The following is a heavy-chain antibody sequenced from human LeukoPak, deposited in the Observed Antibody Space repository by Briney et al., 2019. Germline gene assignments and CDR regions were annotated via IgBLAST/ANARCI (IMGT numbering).Heavy chain of an antibody. Sequence: GGSPRLSCAASGFTVSIKYTSWVRQAPGKGLDWVSVIYSGGSTYYADSVKGRFTISRDNSKNTLYLQMNSLRAEDTAVYYCARGCSSTSCYGFDYWGQGTLVTVSS. J-gene: IGHJ4*02. D-gene: IGHD2-2*01. CDR1: GFTVSIKY. CDR3: ARGCSSTSCYGFDY. CDR2: IYSGGST. V-gene: IGHV3-53*01.